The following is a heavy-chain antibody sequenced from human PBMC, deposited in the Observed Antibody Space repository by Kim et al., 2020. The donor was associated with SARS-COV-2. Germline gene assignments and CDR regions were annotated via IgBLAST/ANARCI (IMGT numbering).Heavy chain of an antibody. D-gene: IGHD6-13*01. Sequence: GRLPISRDNAKNSLYLQMNSLRAEDTAVYYCARVGPERGGILAAVDAFDIWGQGTMVTVSS. CDR3: ARVGPERGGILAAVDAFDI. V-gene: IGHV3-11*01. J-gene: IGHJ3*02.